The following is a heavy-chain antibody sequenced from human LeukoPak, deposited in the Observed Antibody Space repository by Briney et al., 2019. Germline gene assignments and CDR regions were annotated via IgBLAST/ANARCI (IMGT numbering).Heavy chain of an antibody. D-gene: IGHD6-19*01. CDR2: ISWNSFSI. CDR1: GFTFYDYA. Sequence: SGGSLRLSCAASGFTFYDYAMHWVRQAPGKGLEWVSGISWNSFSIGYADSVKGRFTISRGNAKNSLYLQMNSLRAADMALYYCAKGLYNSGWYYFDYWGQGTLVTVSS. V-gene: IGHV3-9*03. CDR3: AKGLYNSGWYYFDY. J-gene: IGHJ4*02.